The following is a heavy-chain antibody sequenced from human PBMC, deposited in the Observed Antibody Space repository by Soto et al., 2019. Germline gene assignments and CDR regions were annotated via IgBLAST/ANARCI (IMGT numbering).Heavy chain of an antibody. CDR3: ARLPPIGGYDSYYYYGMDV. CDR1: GYSFTSYW. D-gene: IGHD5-12*01. Sequence: GESLKISCKGSGYSFTSYWISWVRQMPGKGLEWMGRIDPSDSYTNYSPSFQGHVTISADKSISTAYLQWSSLRASDTAMYYCARLPPIGGYDSYYYYGMDVWGQGTTVTVSS. J-gene: IGHJ6*02. CDR2: IDPSDSYT. V-gene: IGHV5-10-1*01.